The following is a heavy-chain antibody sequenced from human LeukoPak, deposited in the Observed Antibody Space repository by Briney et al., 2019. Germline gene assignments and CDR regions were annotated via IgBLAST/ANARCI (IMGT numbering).Heavy chain of an antibody. J-gene: IGHJ3*02. D-gene: IGHD3-16*01. CDR2: TRNKANSYTT. CDR1: GFTVSDHY. V-gene: IGHV3-72*01. Sequence: GGSLRLSCAASGFTVSDHYMDWVRQAPGKGLEWVGRTRNKANSYTTEYAASVKGRFAISRDDSKNLLYLQMNSLKTEDTAVYYCARGYGRDAFDIWGQGTMVTVSS. CDR3: ARGYGRDAFDI.